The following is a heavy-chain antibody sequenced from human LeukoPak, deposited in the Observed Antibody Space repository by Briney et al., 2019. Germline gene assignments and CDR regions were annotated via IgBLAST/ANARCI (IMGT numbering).Heavy chain of an antibody. CDR2: FDPEDGET. CDR3: ATAGGSGSYYMPDY. J-gene: IGHJ4*02. D-gene: IGHD3-10*01. Sequence: ASVKVSCKVSGYTLTELSMHWVRQAPGKGLEWMGGFDPEDGETIYAQKFQGRVTMTEDTSTDTAYMELSSLRSEDTAVYYCATAGGSGSYYMPDYWGQGTLVTVSS. V-gene: IGHV1-24*01. CDR1: GYTLTELS.